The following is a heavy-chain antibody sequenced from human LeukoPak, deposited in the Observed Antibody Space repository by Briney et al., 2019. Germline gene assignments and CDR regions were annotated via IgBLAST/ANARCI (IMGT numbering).Heavy chain of an antibody. D-gene: IGHD3-9*01. J-gene: IGHJ4*02. Sequence: SETLSLTCAVYGGSFSGYYWSWIHQPPGKGLEWIGEINHSGSTNYNPSLKSRVTISVDTSKNQFSLKLSSVTAADTAVYYCARGLRYDILTGYYYYFDYWGQGTLVTVSS. CDR3: ARGLRYDILTGYYYYFDY. V-gene: IGHV4-34*01. CDR2: INHSGST. CDR1: GGSFSGYY.